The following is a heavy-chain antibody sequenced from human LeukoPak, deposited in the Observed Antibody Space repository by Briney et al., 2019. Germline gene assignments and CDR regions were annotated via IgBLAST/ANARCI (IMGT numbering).Heavy chain of an antibody. V-gene: IGHV3-30-3*01. CDR1: GFTFSSYA. CDR2: ISYDGSNK. Sequence: PGGSLRLSCAASGFTFSSYAMHWVRQAPGKGLEWVAVISYDGSNKYYADSVKGRFTISRDNSKNTLYLQMNSLRAEDTAVYYCAKDLWVDSSSWNFDFWGQGTLVTVSS. D-gene: IGHD6-13*01. J-gene: IGHJ4*02. CDR3: AKDLWVDSSSWNFDF.